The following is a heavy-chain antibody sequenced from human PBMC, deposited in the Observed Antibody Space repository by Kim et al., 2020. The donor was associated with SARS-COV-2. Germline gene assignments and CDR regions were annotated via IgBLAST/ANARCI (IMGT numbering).Heavy chain of an antibody. D-gene: IGHD3-22*01. J-gene: IGHJ4*02. CDR1: GFTFSSYS. CDR3: ARDRKYYDSSGYLYYFDY. V-gene: IGHV3-48*02. CDR2: ISSSSSTI. Sequence: GGSLRLYCAASGFTFSSYSMNWVRQAPGKGLEWVSYISSSSSTIYYADSVKGRFTISRDNAKNSLYLQMNSLRDEDTAVYYCARDRKYYDSSGYLYYFDYWGQGTLVTVSS.